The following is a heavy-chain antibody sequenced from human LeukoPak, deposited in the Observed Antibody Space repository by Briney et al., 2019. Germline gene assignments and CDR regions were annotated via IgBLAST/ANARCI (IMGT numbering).Heavy chain of an antibody. Sequence: RAGGSLRLSCVASGFTFGKYWMSWVRQAPGKGLEWVANIKLDGSEKNYVDSVKGRFTISRDNTKNSLYLQMKSLRVEDTAVFYCARDQYDTWSRRGNFDSWGQGTLVIVSS. CDR2: IKLDGSEK. V-gene: IGHV3-7*03. CDR1: GFTFGKYW. CDR3: ARDQYDTWSRRGNFDS. D-gene: IGHD3-3*01. J-gene: IGHJ4*02.